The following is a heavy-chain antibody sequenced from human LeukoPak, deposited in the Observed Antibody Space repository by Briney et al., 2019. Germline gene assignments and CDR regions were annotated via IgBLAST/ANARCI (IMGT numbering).Heavy chain of an antibody. CDR1: GGSISSYY. V-gene: IGHV4-4*07. D-gene: IGHD6-6*01. CDR2: YFTSGTT. Sequence: SETLSLTCTVSGGSISSYYWNWIRQPAGKGLEWIGRYFTSGTTNYNSSLKSRVTMSVDTSKNQVSLKLSSVTAADTAVYYCARDQGGDDDAFDLWGQGTLVTVSS. CDR3: ARDQGGDDDAFDL. J-gene: IGHJ3*01.